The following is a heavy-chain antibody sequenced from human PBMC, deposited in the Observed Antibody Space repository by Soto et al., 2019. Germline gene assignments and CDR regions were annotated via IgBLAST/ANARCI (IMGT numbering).Heavy chain of an antibody. CDR2: MNPNSGNT. CDR3: ASGPIGDFWSGYYPHYYYGMDV. V-gene: IGHV1-8*01. Sequence: ASVKVSCKASGYTFTSYDINWVRQATGQGLEWMGWMNPNSGNTGYAQKFQGRVTMTRNTSISTAYMELSSLRSEDTAVYYCASGPIGDFWSGYYPHYYYGMDVWGQGTTVTVS. CDR1: GYTFTSYD. J-gene: IGHJ6*02. D-gene: IGHD3-3*01.